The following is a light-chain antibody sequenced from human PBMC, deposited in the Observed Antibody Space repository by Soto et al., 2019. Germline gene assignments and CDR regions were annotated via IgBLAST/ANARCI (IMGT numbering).Light chain of an antibody. J-gene: IGKJ2*01. CDR1: QTINTW. V-gene: IGKV1-5*01. Sequence: DIQMTQSPSILSASVGDRVTITCRATQTINTWLAWYQQKPGKAPKMLIYDASRLQNGVTSRFSGSGSGTQFTLTISSLQPDDFSTYYCQQSNGFGPGTKLDVK. CDR2: DAS. CDR3: QQSNG.